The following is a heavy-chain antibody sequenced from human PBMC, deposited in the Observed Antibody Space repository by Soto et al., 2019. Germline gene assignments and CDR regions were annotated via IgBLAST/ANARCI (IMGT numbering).Heavy chain of an antibody. CDR1: GAALNSGNYY. CDR2: IYVTGAV. D-gene: IGHD2-21*01. Sequence: SETLSLTCIVSGAALNSGNYYWMWIRHVPGKGLEWIGHIYVTGAVDYNPSLRDRITISQDTSERQFSLNLRLVTAADTAVYYCARLRIATNNYKWFDPWGQGTLVTVSS. CDR3: ARLRIATNNYKWFDP. V-gene: IGHV4-31*03. J-gene: IGHJ5*02.